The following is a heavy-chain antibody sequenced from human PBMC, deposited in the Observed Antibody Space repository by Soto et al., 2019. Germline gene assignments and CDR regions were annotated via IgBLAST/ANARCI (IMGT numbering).Heavy chain of an antibody. Sequence: QVQLVESGGGVVQPGTSLRLSCATSGFTFSRYAMHWVRQAPGKGLEWVAILWSDGSNVHYGDSVKGRFTISRDNSKNTPYLQMNDLRVEEPAVYSLWSEFIDYGDSGGVDPWGPGTLVPVSS. D-gene: IGHD4-17*01. J-gene: IGHJ5*02. CDR3: WSEFIDYGDSGGVDP. V-gene: IGHV3-33*03. CDR1: GFTFSRYA. CDR2: LWSDGSNV.